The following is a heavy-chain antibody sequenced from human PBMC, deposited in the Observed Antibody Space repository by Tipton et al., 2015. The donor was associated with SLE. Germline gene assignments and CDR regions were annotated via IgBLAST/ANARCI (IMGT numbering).Heavy chain of an antibody. CDR2: IYTSGST. CDR3: AREGARGYNWFDP. J-gene: IGHJ5*02. D-gene: IGHD1-26*01. CDR1: GGSISSYY. Sequence: TLSLTCTVSGGSISSYYWSWIRQPPGKGLEWIGYIYTSGSTNYNPSLKSRVTISVDTSKNQFSLKLSSVTAADTAVYYCAREGARGYNWFDPWGQGTLVTVSS. V-gene: IGHV4-4*08.